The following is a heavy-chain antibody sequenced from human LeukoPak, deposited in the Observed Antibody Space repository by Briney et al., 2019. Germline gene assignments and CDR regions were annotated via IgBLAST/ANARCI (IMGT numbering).Heavy chain of an antibody. CDR2: ISGSGGRT. D-gene: IGHD6-13*01. J-gene: IGHJ6*02. CDR1: GFTFSSYA. V-gene: IGHV3-23*01. Sequence: GSLRLSCAASGFTFSSYAMSWVRQAPGKGLEWVSAISGSGGRTYYADSVKGRFTISRDNSKNTLYLQMNSLRAEDTAVYYCAKGAGIAAAPSERYYYYGMDVWGQGTTVTVSS. CDR3: AKGAGIAAAPSERYYYYGMDV.